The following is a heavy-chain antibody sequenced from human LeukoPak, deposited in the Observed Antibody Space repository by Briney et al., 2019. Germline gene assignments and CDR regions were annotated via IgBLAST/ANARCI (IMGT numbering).Heavy chain of an antibody. J-gene: IGHJ5*02. CDR2: IIPIFGTA. D-gene: IGHD4-17*01. Sequence: SVKVSCKASGGTFSSYAISWVRQAPGQGLEWMGGIIPIFGTANYAQKFQGRVTITADKSTSTAYMELSSLRSDDTAVYYCARDPHDYGDYSLGAWGQGTLVTVSS. CDR3: ARDPHDYGDYSLGA. V-gene: IGHV1-69*06. CDR1: GGTFSSYA.